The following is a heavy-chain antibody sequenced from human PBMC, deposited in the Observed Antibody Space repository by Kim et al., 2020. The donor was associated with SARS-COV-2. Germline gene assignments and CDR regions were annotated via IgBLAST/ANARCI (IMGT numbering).Heavy chain of an antibody. Sequence: IYAQKFQGRVTMTEDTSTDTAYMELSSLRSEDTAVYYCATATLVAAGMDVWGQGTTVTVSS. D-gene: IGHD6-19*01. CDR3: ATATLVAAGMDV. J-gene: IGHJ6*02. V-gene: IGHV1-24*01.